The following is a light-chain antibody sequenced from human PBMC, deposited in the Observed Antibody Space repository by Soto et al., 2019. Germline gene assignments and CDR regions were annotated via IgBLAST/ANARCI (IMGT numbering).Light chain of an antibody. Sequence: QSALTQPASVSGSPGQSITISCTGTSSDVGGYNYVSWYQQHPGKAPKLMIYDVSDRPSGVSNRFSGSKSGNTASLTISGLQAEDEAEYYCSSYRTNSIVVFGGGTKVTVL. CDR2: DVS. CDR1: SSDVGGYNY. CDR3: SSYRTNSIVV. J-gene: IGLJ2*01. V-gene: IGLV2-14*01.